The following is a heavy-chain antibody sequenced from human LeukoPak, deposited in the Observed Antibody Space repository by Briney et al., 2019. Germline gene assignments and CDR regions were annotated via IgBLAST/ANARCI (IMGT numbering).Heavy chain of an antibody. D-gene: IGHD3-22*01. V-gene: IGHV3-49*04. J-gene: IGHJ6*02. CDR3: RGDSSGYYSDYGMDV. CDR2: IRSKAYGGTT. CDR1: GFRLDNYW. Sequence: GGSLRLSCEASGFRLDNYWMTWVRQAPGKGLEWVSFIRSKAYGGTTEYAASVKGRFTIPRDDSKSIAYLQMNSLKTEDTAVYYCRGDSSGYYSDYGMDVWGQGTTVTVSS.